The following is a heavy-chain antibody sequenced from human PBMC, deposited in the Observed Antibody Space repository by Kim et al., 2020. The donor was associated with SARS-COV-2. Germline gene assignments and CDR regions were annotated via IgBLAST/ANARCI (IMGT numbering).Heavy chain of an antibody. CDR2: VYYSGST. J-gene: IGHJ4*02. V-gene: IGHV4-59*13. D-gene: IGHD1-26*01. CDR3: ARVVRGKHYYFDY. CDR1: GGSINNYY. Sequence: SETLSLTCVVSGGSINNYYWTWIRQPPGKGLEWIGYVYYSGSTNYNPSLKSRVTISVDTSKNQFSLKLSSSTAADTAAYYCARVVRGKHYYFDYWGQGTL.